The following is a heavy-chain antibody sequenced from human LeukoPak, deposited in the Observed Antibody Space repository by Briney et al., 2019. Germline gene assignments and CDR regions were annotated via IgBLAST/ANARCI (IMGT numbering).Heavy chain of an antibody. CDR1: GYTFTDKF. J-gene: IGHJ5*02. CDR2: INPNTGAT. Sequence: ASVRVSCKTSGYTFTDKFIHWVRQAPGQGLEWVGWINPNTGATRYAQKFQGRVTMTSDSSSSSVYMELNRLTPNDTAIFYCARDLGPPGWRGWFDPWGQGSLLIVSS. D-gene: IGHD6-19*01. V-gene: IGHV1-2*02. CDR3: ARDLGPPGWRGWFDP.